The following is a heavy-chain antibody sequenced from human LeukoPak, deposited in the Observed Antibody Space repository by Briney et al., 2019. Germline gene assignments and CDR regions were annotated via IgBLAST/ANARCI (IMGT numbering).Heavy chain of an antibody. V-gene: IGHV4-59*08. CDR3: ARRGNSSSWYREYYFDY. J-gene: IGHJ4*02. CDR2: IYYSGST. CDR1: GGSISSYY. Sequence: SETLSLTCTVSGGSISSYYWSWIRQPPGKGLEWIGYIYYSGSTNYNPSLKSRVTISVDTSKNQFSLKLGSVTAADTAVYHCARRGNSSSWYREYYFDYWGQGTLVTVSS. D-gene: IGHD6-13*01.